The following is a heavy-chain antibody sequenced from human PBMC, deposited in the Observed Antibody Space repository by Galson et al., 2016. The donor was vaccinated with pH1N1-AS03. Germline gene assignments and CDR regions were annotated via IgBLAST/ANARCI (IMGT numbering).Heavy chain of an antibody. Sequence: SLRLSCAASGITFSTYWMSWVRQAPGKGLEWAANINQNGHLEYVDSVKGRFTISRDMSKKSLYLQMNSLRAEDTAVYYCAKDNDQSTIFGVVIPNLDYWGQGTLVTVSS. V-gene: IGHV3-7*03. CDR2: INQNGHLE. CDR1: GITFSTYW. CDR3: AKDNDQSTIFGVVIPNLDY. J-gene: IGHJ4*02. D-gene: IGHD3-3*01.